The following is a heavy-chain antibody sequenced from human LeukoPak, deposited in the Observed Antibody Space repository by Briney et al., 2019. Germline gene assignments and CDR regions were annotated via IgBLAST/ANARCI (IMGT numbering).Heavy chain of an antibody. CDR2: MNPNSANT. J-gene: IGHJ4*02. CDR3: ARVSLGNPAFDY. V-gene: IGHV1-8*01. CDR1: GYTFTSYD. Sequence: ASVKVSCKASGYTFTSYDINWVRQATGQGLEWMGWMNPNSANTGYAQKFQGRVTMTRDTSISTAYMELSSLTSEDTAVYYCARVSLGNPAFDYWGQGTLVTVSS.